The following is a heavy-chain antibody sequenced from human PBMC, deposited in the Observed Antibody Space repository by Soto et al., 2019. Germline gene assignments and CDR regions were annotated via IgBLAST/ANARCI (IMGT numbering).Heavy chain of an antibody. CDR3: ARQGDDFWSGYPYYFDY. CDR2: ITPIFGTA. J-gene: IGHJ4*02. CDR1: GGTFSSYA. Sequence: QVQLVQSGAEVKKPGSSVKVSCKASGGTFSSYAISWVRQAPGQGLEWMGGITPIFGTANYAQKFQGRVTITADESTSTAYMELSSLRSEDTAVYYCARQGDDFWSGYPYYFDYWGQGTLVTVSS. V-gene: IGHV1-69*01. D-gene: IGHD3-3*01.